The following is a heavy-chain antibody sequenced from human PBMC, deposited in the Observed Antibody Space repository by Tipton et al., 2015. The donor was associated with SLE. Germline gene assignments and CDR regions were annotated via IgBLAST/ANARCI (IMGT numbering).Heavy chain of an antibody. CDR2: INHSGST. V-gene: IGHV4-34*01. Sequence: TLSLTCAVYGGSFSGYYWSWIRQPPGKGLEWIGEINHSGSTNYNPSLKSRVTISVDTSKNQFSRKLSSVTAADTAVYYCARGLPDFDYWGEGTLVTVSS. J-gene: IGHJ4*02. CDR3: ARGLPDFDY. CDR1: GGSFSGYY.